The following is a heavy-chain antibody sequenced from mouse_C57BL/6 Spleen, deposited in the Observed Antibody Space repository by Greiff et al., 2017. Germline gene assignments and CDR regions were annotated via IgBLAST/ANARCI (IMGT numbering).Heavy chain of an antibody. D-gene: IGHD1-2*01. CDR1: GFSLTSYG. J-gene: IGHJ3*01. CDR3: ARHGPHYDGGFAY. CDR2: IWSDGST. Sequence: QVQLKESGPGLVAPSQSLSITCTVSGFSLTSYGVHWVRQPPGKGLEWLVVIWSDGSTTYNSALKSILSISKDNSKSQVFLKMNSLQTDDTAMYYCARHGPHYDGGFAYWGQGTLVTVSA. V-gene: IGHV2-6-1*01.